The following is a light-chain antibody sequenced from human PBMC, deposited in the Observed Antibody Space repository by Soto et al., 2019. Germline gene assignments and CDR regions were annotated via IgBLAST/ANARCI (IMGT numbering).Light chain of an antibody. CDR1: QSISNY. CDR2: AAS. V-gene: IGKV1-39*01. J-gene: IGKJ2*01. Sequence: DIPMTQSPSSLSASVGDRVTITCRASQSISNYLNWYQQKPGKAPKLLIYAASSLQSGVPSRFSGRGSGTDFTLTISSLQPEDFATYYCEQTYSTPPYTFGQGTKLEIK. CDR3: EQTYSTPPYT.